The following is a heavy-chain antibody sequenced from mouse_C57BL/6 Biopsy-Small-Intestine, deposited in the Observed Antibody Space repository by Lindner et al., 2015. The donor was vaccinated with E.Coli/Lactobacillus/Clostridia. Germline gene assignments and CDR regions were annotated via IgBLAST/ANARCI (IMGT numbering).Heavy chain of an antibody. CDR3: ARDTASGYALYYFDY. J-gene: IGHJ2*01. V-gene: IGHV1-84*02. CDR2: IDPNSGGT. CDR1: GYMFTGYY. Sequence: SVKVSCKASGYMFTGYYIHWVRRAPGQGLEWMGWIDPNSGGTMYAQNYQGRVTMTRDTSISTVYMELRSLRSDDTAVYYCARDTASGYALYYFDYWGQGTLVTVSS. D-gene: IGHD1-1*01.